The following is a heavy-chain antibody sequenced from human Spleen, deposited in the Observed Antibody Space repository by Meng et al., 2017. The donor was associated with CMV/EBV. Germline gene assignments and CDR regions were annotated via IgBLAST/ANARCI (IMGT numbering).Heavy chain of an antibody. Sequence: GGSLRLSCAASGFTFSSYAMHWVRQAPGKGLEWVAVISYDGSNKYYADSVKGRFTISRDNSKNTLYLQMNSLRAEDTAVYYCARDRGGRGHYYGMDVWGQGTTVTVSS. CDR1: GFTFSSYA. CDR2: ISYDGSNK. CDR3: ARDRGGRGHYYGMDV. J-gene: IGHJ6*02. D-gene: IGHD3-10*01. V-gene: IGHV3-30*04.